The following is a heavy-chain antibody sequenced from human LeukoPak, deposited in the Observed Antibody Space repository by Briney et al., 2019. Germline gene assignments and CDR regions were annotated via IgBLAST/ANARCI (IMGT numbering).Heavy chain of an antibody. CDR2: IPYDGSSE. CDR1: GFSFNNCG. J-gene: IGHJ4*02. Sequence: GGSLRLSCAASGFSFNNCGMHWVRQAPGRGLEWVAMIPYDGSSEKYADFVKGRFTISRDNSKNTLYLQMNSLRDEDTALYYCAKPRVSIGSHFDYWGQGTLVTVSS. D-gene: IGHD2-15*01. V-gene: IGHV3-30*18. CDR3: AKPRVSIGSHFDY.